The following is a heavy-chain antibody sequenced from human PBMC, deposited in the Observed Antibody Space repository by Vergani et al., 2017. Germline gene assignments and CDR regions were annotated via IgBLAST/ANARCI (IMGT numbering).Heavy chain of an antibody. Sequence: QVQLQQWGAGLLKPSETLSLTCAVYGGSFSGYYWSWIRQPQGKGLEWIGEINHSGSTNYNPSLKSRVTISVDTSKNQFSLKLSSVTAADTAVYYCARGGYYDFWSGYYRDNFDYWGQGTLVTVSS. CDR2: INHSGST. J-gene: IGHJ4*02. V-gene: IGHV4-34*01. D-gene: IGHD3-3*01. CDR3: ARGGYYDFWSGYYRDNFDY. CDR1: GGSFSGYY.